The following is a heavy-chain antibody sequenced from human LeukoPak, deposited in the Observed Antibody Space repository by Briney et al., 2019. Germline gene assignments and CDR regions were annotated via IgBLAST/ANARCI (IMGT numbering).Heavy chain of an antibody. CDR1: GGSISSSNYY. CDR2: IYYSGTT. J-gene: IGHJ1*01. CDR3: ARHSSLGSGWYT. D-gene: IGHD6-19*01. Sequence: SETLSLTCTVSGGSISSSNYYWGWVRQPPGKGLEWIGSIYYSGTTYYNPSLKSRVTISVDTSKNQFSLKLSSVTAADTAVYYCARHSSLGSGWYTWGQGTLVIVSS. V-gene: IGHV4-39*01.